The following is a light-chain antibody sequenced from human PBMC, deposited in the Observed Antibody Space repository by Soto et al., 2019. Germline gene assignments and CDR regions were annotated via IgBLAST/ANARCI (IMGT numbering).Light chain of an antibody. V-gene: IGKV3D-15*01. CDR1: QSVSTK. CDR2: GAS. CDR3: QQYDDWPPIT. J-gene: IGKJ5*01. Sequence: ETVMTESPATLSVSPGERATLSCRASQSVSTKLAWYQQKPGQAPRLLIYGASTRATGIPARFSGSGSGTEFTLTVSSLQSEDFAVYYCQQYDDWPPITFGQGTRLEIK.